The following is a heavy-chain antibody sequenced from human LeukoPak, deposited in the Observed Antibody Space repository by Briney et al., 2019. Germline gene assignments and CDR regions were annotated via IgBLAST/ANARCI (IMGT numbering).Heavy chain of an antibody. CDR2: IYPGDSDT. Sequence: GGSLEISCEGSGFTFTNYWIGGGRKLPGKGRKGMGIIYPGDSDTKNSPSLQGQVTISADKSINPAYLHWSSLQASDSAIYYCARQGPWAAAGFDHWGQGTLVTVSS. CDR3: ARQGPWAAAGFDH. CDR1: GFTFTNYW. V-gene: IGHV5-51*01. D-gene: IGHD6-13*01. J-gene: IGHJ4*02.